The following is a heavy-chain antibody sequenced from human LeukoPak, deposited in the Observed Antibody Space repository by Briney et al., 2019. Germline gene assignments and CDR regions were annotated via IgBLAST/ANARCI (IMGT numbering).Heavy chain of an antibody. V-gene: IGHV3-30*04. Sequence: PGGSLRLSCAASGFTFSSYAMHWVRQAPGKGLEWVAVISHDGAAKYYGDSVRGRFIISRDNSKNTLDLQVNSLRAEDTAVYYCARDRGYFYYGMDVWGQGTTVTVSS. CDR1: GFTFSSYA. J-gene: IGHJ6*02. CDR3: ARDRGYFYYGMDV. CDR2: ISHDGAAK.